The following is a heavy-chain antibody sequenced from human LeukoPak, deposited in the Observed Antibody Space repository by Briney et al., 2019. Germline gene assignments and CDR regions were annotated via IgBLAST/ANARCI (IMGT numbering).Heavy chain of an antibody. V-gene: IGHV1-24*01. CDR3: ATSIVVVPAALLSDAFDI. CDR1: GYTFTVYY. J-gene: IGHJ3*02. CDR2: FDPEDGKR. D-gene: IGHD2-2*01. Sequence: GASVKVSCMASGYTFTVYYVHWVRQAPEKGLEWMGGFDPEDGKRIYAQKFQGRVTMTEDTSTDTAYMELSSLRSEDTAVYYCATSIVVVPAALLSDAFDIWGLGAMVTVSS.